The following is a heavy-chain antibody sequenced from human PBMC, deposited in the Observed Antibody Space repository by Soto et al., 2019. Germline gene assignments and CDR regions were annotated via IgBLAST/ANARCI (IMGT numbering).Heavy chain of an antibody. V-gene: IGHV3-53*01. J-gene: IGHJ4*02. Sequence: GGSLRLSCAASGFTVSSNYMSWVRQAPGKGLEWVSVIYSGGSTYYADSVKGRFTISRDNSKNTLYLQMKSLRAEDTAVYYCVMGGSSGWPGSVYYFDYWGQGTLVTVSS. D-gene: IGHD6-19*01. CDR1: GFTVSSNY. CDR3: VMGGSSGWPGSVYYFDY. CDR2: IYSGGST.